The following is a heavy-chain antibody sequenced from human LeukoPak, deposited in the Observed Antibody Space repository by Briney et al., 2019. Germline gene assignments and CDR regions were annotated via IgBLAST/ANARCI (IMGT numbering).Heavy chain of an antibody. V-gene: IGHV3-21*01. CDR1: GFTFSSYS. CDR3: ARNSGSSPVKPDAFDI. J-gene: IGHJ3*02. D-gene: IGHD1-26*01. CDR2: ISSSSSYI. Sequence: GGSLRLSCAASGFTFSSYSMNWVRQAPEKGLEWVSSISSSSSYIYYADSVKGRFTISRDNAKNSLYLQMNSLRAEDTAVYYCARNSGSSPVKPDAFDIWGQGTMVTVSS.